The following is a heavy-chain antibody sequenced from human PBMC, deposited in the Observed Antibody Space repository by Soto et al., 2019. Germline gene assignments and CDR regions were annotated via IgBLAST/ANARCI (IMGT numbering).Heavy chain of an antibody. Sequence: KPSETLSLTCAVSGGSISSGGYYWSWIRQHPGKGLEWIGYIYYSGSTYYNPSLKSRVTISVDTSKNQFSLKLSSVTAADTAVYYCARDVDGYGSTIDYWGQGTLVTVSS. D-gene: IGHD3-10*01. CDR2: IYYSGST. V-gene: IGHV4-31*11. CDR3: ARDVDGYGSTIDY. CDR1: GGSISSGGYY. J-gene: IGHJ4*02.